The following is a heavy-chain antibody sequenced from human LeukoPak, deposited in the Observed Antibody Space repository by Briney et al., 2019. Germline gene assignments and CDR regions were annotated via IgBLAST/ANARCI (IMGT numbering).Heavy chain of an antibody. J-gene: IGHJ2*01. CDR3: AGGYSYGRYWYFDL. CDR1: GGSFSGYY. CDR2: IYTSGST. V-gene: IGHV4-59*10. Sequence: SETLSLTCAVYGGSFSGYYWSWIRQPAGKGLEWIGRIYTSGSTNYNPSLKSRVTMSVDTSKNQFSLKLSSVTAADTAVYYCAGGYSYGRYWYFDLWGRGTLVTVSS. D-gene: IGHD5-18*01.